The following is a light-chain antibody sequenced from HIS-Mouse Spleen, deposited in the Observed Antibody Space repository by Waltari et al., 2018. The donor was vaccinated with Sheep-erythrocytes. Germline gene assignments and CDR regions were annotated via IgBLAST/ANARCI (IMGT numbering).Light chain of an antibody. CDR3: SSYTSSSTWV. Sequence: QSALTQPRSVSGSPGQSVTIPCTGTSSDVGGSNYVPWYQQHPGKAPKLMIYEVSNRPSGVSNRFSGSKSGNTASLTISGLQAEDEADYYCSSYTSSSTWVFGGGTKLTVL. V-gene: IGLV2-14*01. J-gene: IGLJ3*02. CDR2: EVS. CDR1: SSDVGGSNY.